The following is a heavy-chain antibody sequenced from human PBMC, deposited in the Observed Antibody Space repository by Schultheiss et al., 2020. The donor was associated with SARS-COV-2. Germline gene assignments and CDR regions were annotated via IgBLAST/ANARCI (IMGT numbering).Heavy chain of an antibody. D-gene: IGHD3-22*01. CDR1: GGSISSSSYY. CDR3: ASSAPARYYDSSGYFVY. CDR2: IYYSGST. Sequence: SETLSLTCTVSGGSISSSSYYWGWIRQPPGKGLEWIGYIYYSGSTYYNPSLKSRVTISVDTSKNQFSLKLSSVTAADTAVYYCASSAPARYYDSSGYFVYWGQGTLVTVSS. V-gene: IGHV4-31*03. J-gene: IGHJ4*02.